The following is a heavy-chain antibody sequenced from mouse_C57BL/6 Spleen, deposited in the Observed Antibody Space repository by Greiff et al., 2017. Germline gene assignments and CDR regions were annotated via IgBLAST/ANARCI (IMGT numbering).Heavy chain of an antibody. J-gene: IGHJ1*03. CDR2: INLSSGYT. CDR1: GSTFTNYT. Sequence: ESGAALARPGASVKISCMASGSTFTNYTMHWVNQQPGQGLEWIGYINLSSGYTKYNQQFTDKATLTAEKSSSTAYMQLSSLTSEDAAVYNCARDGSYGDFDGWGTGTTVTVSA. CDR3: ARDGSYGDFDG. V-gene: IGHV1-4*01.